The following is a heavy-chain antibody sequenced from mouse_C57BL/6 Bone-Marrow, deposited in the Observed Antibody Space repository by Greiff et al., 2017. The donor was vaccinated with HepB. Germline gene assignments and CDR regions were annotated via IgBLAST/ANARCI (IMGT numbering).Heavy chain of an antibody. CDR2: IDPENGDT. CDR1: GFNIKDDY. V-gene: IGHV14-4*01. D-gene: IGHD2-4*01. Sequence: VQLKQSGAELVRPGASVKLSCTASGFNIKDDYMHWVKQRPEQGLEWIGWIDPENGDTEYASKFQGKATITADTSSNTAYLQLSSLTSEDTAVYYCTTYYDYIYAMDYWGQGTSVTVSS. CDR3: TTYYDYIYAMDY. J-gene: IGHJ4*01.